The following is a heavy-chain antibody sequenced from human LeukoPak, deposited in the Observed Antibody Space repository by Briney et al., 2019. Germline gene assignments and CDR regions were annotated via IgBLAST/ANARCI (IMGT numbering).Heavy chain of an antibody. Sequence: SETLTLTCAVSGGSISSGGYSWSWIRQPPGKGLEWIGYIYHSGSTYYNPSLKSRVTISVDRSKNQFSLKLSSVTAADTAVYYCARGLTMVRGVIITSAFDIWGQGTMVTVSS. CDR3: ARGLTMVRGVIITSAFDI. CDR1: GGSISSGGYS. J-gene: IGHJ3*02. V-gene: IGHV4-30-2*01. D-gene: IGHD3-10*01. CDR2: IYHSGST.